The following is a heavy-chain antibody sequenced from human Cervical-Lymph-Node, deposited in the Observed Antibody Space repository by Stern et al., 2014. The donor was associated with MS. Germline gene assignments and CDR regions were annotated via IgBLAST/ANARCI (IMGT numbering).Heavy chain of an antibody. CDR3: AKDPRIYDSSGYLDA. CDR2: ISYDGDNK. J-gene: IGHJ5*02. D-gene: IGHD3-22*01. V-gene: IGHV3-30*18. Sequence: VQLVESGGGVVQPGRSLRLSCAASGFTFSLYDMHWVRQAPGKGLEWAAVISYDGDNKFYTDSVKGRFTISRDSSKSTLYLQLNSLRPEDTAIYYCAKDPRIYDSSGYLDAWGQGTLVTVSS. CDR1: GFTFSLYD.